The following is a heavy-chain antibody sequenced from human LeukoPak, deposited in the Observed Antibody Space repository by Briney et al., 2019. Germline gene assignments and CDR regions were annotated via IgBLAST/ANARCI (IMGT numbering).Heavy chain of an antibody. CDR2: IYSGGST. Sequence: GGSLRLSCAASGFTVSSNYMSWVRQAPGKGLEWVSVIYSGGSTYYADSVKGRFTISRDNSKNTLYLQMNSLRAEDTAVYYCARDHRSSSWDNWFDPWGQGTLVTVSS. D-gene: IGHD6-13*01. CDR3: ARDHRSSSWDNWFDP. CDR1: GFTVSSNY. V-gene: IGHV3-53*01. J-gene: IGHJ5*02.